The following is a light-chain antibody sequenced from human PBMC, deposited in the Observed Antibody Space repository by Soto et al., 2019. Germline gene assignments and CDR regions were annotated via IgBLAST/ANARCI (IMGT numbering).Light chain of an antibody. CDR3: QQRSNWPPLIT. CDR1: ESVSSSY. V-gene: IGKV3D-20*02. J-gene: IGKJ5*01. Sequence: EIVLTQSPCTLSLSPGAIATLSCRASESVSSSYLAWYQQKPGQAPRLLIYDASNRATGIPARFSGSGSGTDFTLTISSLEPEDFAVYYCQQRSNWPPLITFGQGTRLEIK. CDR2: DAS.